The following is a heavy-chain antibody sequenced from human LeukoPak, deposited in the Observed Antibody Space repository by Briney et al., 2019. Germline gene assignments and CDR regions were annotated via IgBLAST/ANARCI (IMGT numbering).Heavy chain of an antibody. CDR1: GFTFSNAW. J-gene: IGHJ4*02. CDR3: TTELHGSGSYQY. CDR2: IKSKTDGGTT. V-gene: IGHV3-15*01. Sequence: GGSLRLSCAASGFTFSNAWMSWVRQAPGKGLEWVSRIKSKTDGGTTDYAAPVKGRFTISRDDSKNTLYLQMNSLKTEDTAVYYCTTELHGSGSYQYWGQGTLVTVSS. D-gene: IGHD3-10*01.